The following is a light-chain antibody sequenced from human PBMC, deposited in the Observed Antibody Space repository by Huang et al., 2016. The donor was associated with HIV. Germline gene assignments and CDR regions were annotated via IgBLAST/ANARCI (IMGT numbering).Light chain of an antibody. CDR1: LSLRHYNGYYY. CDR2: LGS. J-gene: IGKJ1*01. CDR3: MQTLQTPRT. Sequence: DIVMTQSPLSLPVTPGEPASISCRSSLSLRHYNGYYYLDWYLQKPGQSPQLLIYLGSNRASGVPDRVRGSGSGTDFTLKISRVEAEDVGIYYCMQTLQTPRTFGQGTKVEIK. V-gene: IGKV2-28*01.